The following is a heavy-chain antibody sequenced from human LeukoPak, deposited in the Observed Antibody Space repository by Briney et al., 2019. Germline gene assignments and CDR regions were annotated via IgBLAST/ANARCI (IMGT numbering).Heavy chain of an antibody. Sequence: SETLSLTCTVSGGSISSHPYCWGWIRQPPGKGLEWLGNFYYSGSTYYKPSLKSRVTISVDTSKNQISLKLSSVTAADTAVYYCARDRRYYDSSAYIRGFDYWGQGTLVTVSS. J-gene: IGHJ4*02. CDR2: FYYSGST. CDR3: ARDRRYYDSSAYIRGFDY. CDR1: GGSISSHPYC. D-gene: IGHD3-22*01. V-gene: IGHV4-39*07.